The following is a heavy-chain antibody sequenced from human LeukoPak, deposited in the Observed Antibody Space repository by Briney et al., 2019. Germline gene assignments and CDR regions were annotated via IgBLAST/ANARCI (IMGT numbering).Heavy chain of an antibody. J-gene: IGHJ5*02. CDR3: ARGPDNSNYDRNNWFDP. CDR1: GYTFTSYD. CDR2: MNPNSGNT. V-gene: IGHV1-8*03. D-gene: IGHD4-11*01. Sequence: ASVKVSCKASGYTFTSYDINWVRQATGQGLEWMGWMNPNSGNTGYAQKFQGRVTITRNTSISTAYMELSSLRSEDTAVYYCARGPDNSNYDRNNWFDPWGQGTLVTVSS.